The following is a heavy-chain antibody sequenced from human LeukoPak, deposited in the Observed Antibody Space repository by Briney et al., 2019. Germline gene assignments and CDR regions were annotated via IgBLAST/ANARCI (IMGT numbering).Heavy chain of an antibody. CDR1: AGSISSYY. CDR3: ARMYYDFWSGYKGDYYYYMDV. CDR2: IYYSGTT. D-gene: IGHD3-3*01. J-gene: IGHJ6*03. V-gene: IGHV4-59*01. Sequence: SETLSLTWPVDAGSISSYYWSWIRQPPGRGLEWIGYIYYSGTTNYNPSLKSRVTISVDTSKNQFSLKLSSVTAADTAVYYCARMYYDFWSGYKGDYYYYMDVWGKGTTVTVSS.